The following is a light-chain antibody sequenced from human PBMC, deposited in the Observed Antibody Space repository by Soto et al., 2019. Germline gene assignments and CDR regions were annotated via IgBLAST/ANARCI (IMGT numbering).Light chain of an antibody. Sequence: EIVMKQSPATLSVSPGERATLSCRARQRVRSNLVWYQQKPGQAPRLRIYGAFTRATGIPARFSGSVSGTEYTLTISSMQSAKFAGYYCQQYLHWLTFGGWTKVEIK. CDR1: QRVRSN. J-gene: IGKJ4*01. V-gene: IGKV3-15*01. CDR3: QQYLHWLT. CDR2: GAF.